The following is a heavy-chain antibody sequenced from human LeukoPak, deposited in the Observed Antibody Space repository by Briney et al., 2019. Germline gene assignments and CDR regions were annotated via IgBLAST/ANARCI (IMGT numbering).Heavy chain of an antibody. CDR1: GYTFTGYY. Sequence: VSVKVSCKASGYTFTGYYMHWVRQAPGQGLEWMGWINPNSGGTNYAQKFQGRVTMTRDTSISTAYMELSRLRSDDTAVYYCARVGYCSGGSCYSRYYFDYWGQGTLVTVSS. CDR3: ARVGYCSGGSCYSRYYFDY. J-gene: IGHJ4*02. V-gene: IGHV1-2*02. D-gene: IGHD2-15*01. CDR2: INPNSGGT.